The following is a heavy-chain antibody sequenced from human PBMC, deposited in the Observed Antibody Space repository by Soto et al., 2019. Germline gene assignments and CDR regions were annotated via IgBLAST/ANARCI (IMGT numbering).Heavy chain of an antibody. CDR1: GGSISSGGYY. Sequence: SETLSLTCTVSGGSISSGGYYWSWIRQHPGKGLEWIGYIYYSGSTYYNPSLKSRVTISVDTSKNQFSLKLSSVTAADTAVYYCARGGINYDLTDRYPHYNWFDPWGQGTLVTVSS. CDR3: ARGGINYDLTDRYPHYNWFDP. CDR2: IYYSGST. V-gene: IGHV4-31*03. D-gene: IGHD1-7*01. J-gene: IGHJ5*02.